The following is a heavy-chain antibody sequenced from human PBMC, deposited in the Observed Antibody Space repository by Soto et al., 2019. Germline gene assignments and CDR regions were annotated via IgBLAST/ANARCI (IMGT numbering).Heavy chain of an antibody. CDR3: AKNWNWGSLVH. CDR1: GDSISTDY. J-gene: IGHJ4*02. D-gene: IGHD7-27*01. V-gene: IGHV4-59*08. CDR2: IYYGGST. Sequence: SETLSLTCTVSGDSISTDYWSWIRQSPGKGLEWIGFIYYGGSTNCNPSLKSRVTISVGTPKNQFSLKLSSVTAADTAVYYCAKNWNWGSLVHWGQGTLVTVSS.